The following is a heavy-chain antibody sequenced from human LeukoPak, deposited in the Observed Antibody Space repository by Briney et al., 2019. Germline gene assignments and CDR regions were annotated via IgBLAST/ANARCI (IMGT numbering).Heavy chain of an antibody. V-gene: IGHV1-18*01. J-gene: IGHJ3*01. CDR2: ISGFTGYP. CDR1: GDGYSLINNG. Sequence: ASVTVSCTASGDGYSLINNGVRWPRQAPGRGLEGLGWISGFTGYPNYAQRVHDRLTMTTDSSTNTAYMDLGTLTSHDTTIFYCARDGVDYDRHDGFHVWGQGTMVTVSS. CDR3: ARDGVDYDRHDGFHV. D-gene: IGHD3-22*01.